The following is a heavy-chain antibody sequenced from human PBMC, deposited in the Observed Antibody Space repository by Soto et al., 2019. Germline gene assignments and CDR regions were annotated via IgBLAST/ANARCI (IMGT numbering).Heavy chain of an antibody. Sequence: QITLKESGPTLVKPTQTLTLTCTFSGFSLSTSGVCVCWIRQPPGKALEWLAVIYWDDDKRSSSSLKSRLTITKDTSKYQVVLTMTNMDPVDTATYYCAHHPYYGLAPYSFDYWGQGILVTVS. V-gene: IGHV2-5*02. D-gene: IGHD3-10*01. CDR1: GFSLSTSGVC. CDR3: AHHPYYGLAPYSFDY. CDR2: IYWDDDK. J-gene: IGHJ4*02.